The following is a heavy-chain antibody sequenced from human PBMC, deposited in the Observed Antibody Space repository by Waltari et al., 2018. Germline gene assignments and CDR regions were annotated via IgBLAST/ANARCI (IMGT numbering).Heavy chain of an antibody. V-gene: IGHV3-7*01. J-gene: IGHJ4*02. Sequence: EVQVVESGGGLVQPGGSLRLSCAPSGFAFSSSWISWLRQAPGQGLEWVANIKEDGSAQYYLDSVRGRFTISRDNTKNSLFLLMNSLRAEDTAVYFCARATNHAFDNWGQGTLVTVSS. CDR3: ARATNHAFDN. CDR2: IKEDGSAQ. CDR1: GFAFSSSW.